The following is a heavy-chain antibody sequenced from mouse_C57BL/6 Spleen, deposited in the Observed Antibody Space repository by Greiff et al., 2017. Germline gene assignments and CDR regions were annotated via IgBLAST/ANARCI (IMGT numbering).Heavy chain of an antibody. J-gene: IGHJ3*01. D-gene: IGHD1-1*01. V-gene: IGHV1-80*01. CDR1: GYAFSSYW. CDR3: ARLEDYYGSFAY. Sequence: VQLQQSGAELVKPGASVKISCKASGYAFSSYWMNWVKQRPGKGLEWIGQIYPGDGDTNYNGKFKGKATLTADKSSSTAYMQLSSLTSEASAVYFCARLEDYYGSFAYWGQGTLVTVSA. CDR2: IYPGDGDT.